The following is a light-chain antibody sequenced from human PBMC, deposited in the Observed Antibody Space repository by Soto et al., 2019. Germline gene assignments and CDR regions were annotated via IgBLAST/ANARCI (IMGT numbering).Light chain of an antibody. CDR1: QSVSSN. J-gene: IGKJ4*01. CDR2: GAS. Sequence: ASQSVSSNVAWYQQQPGQANRLLIDGASTRATGIPARVSCSGSGTDCTRTISSLQSEDFAVDYCQQYNFWPLTFGGGTKVDIK. CDR3: QQYNFWPLT. V-gene: IGKV3-15*01.